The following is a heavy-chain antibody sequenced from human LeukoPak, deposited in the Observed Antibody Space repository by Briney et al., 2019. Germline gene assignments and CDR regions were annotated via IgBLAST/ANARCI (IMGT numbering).Heavy chain of an antibody. J-gene: IGHJ3*02. D-gene: IGHD3-10*01. CDR1: GFTFSSYW. Sequence: GGSLRLSCAASGFTFSSYWMSWVRQAPGKGLEWVANIKQDGSEKYYVDSVKGRFTISRDNAKNSLYLQMNSLRAEDTALYYCASLMTITNDAFDIWGQGTMVTVSS. CDR2: IKQDGSEK. V-gene: IGHV3-7*03. CDR3: ASLMTITNDAFDI.